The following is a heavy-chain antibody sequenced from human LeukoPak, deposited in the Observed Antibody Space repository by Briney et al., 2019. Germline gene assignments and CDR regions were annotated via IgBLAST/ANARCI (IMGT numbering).Heavy chain of an antibody. CDR1: GFSFSNSD. V-gene: IGHV3-30*02. J-gene: IGHJ6*02. CDR3: VKEIRRNYFYGMDV. CDR2: IRYDGSNK. Sequence: PGGSLRLSCAASGFSFSNSDMHWVRQAPGKGLERVAFIRYDGSNKYYEDSVKGRLTISRDNAKNTLFLRMYGLRPEDTAVYYCVKEIRRNYFYGMDVWGQGTSVTVSS.